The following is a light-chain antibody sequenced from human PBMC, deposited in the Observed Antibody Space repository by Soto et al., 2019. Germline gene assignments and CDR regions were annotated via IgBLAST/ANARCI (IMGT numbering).Light chain of an antibody. Sequence: EKLMTQSPASLSVPPGESATLSCRASQSVSSNLAWYQQKPGQPPRLLIYDASTRATGIPDRFSGSGSGTDFILTITRVEPEDSAVYCCQQYDRSPWTFGQGTKVDIK. J-gene: IGKJ1*01. CDR2: DAS. CDR3: QQYDRSPWT. CDR1: QSVSSN. V-gene: IGKV3-20*01.